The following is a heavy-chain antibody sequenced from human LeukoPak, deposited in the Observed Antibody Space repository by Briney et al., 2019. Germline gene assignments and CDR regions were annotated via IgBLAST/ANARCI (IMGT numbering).Heavy chain of an antibody. CDR1: GGSFSGYY. CDR2: INHSGST. D-gene: IGHD3-10*01. V-gene: IGHV4-34*01. Sequence: SETLSFTCAVYGGSFSGYYWSWIRQPPGKGLEWIGEINHSGSTNYNPSLKSRVTISVDTSKNQFSLKLSSVTAADTAVYYCARGYGSGSYYNKRFYYYYYMDVWGKGTTVTVSS. J-gene: IGHJ6*03. CDR3: ARGYGSGSYYNKRFYYYYYMDV.